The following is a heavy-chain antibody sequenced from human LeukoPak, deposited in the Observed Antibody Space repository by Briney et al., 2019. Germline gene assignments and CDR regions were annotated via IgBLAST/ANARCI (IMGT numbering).Heavy chain of an antibody. J-gene: IGHJ4*02. CDR3: ARVVAYYYDSSGYSNSDY. V-gene: IGHV1-18*01. CDR2: ISAYNGNT. Sequence: ASVKVSCKASGYTFTSYGISWVRQAPGQGLEWMGWISAYNGNTNYAQKLQGRVTMTTDTSMSTAYMELRSLRSDDTAVYYCARVVAYYYDSSGYSNSDYWGQGTLVTVSS. CDR1: GYTFTSYG. D-gene: IGHD3-22*01.